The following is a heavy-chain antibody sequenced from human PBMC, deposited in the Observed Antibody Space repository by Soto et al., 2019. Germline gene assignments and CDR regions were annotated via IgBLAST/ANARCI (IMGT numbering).Heavy chain of an antibody. D-gene: IGHD3-22*01. V-gene: IGHV1-69*01. CDR3: AGGSAIVVVITQGGFDY. CDR2: IIPIFGTA. CDR1: GGTFSSYA. Sequence: QVQLVQSGAEVKKPGSSVKVSCKASGGTFSSYAISWVRQAPGQGLEWMGGIIPIFGTANYAQKFQGRVTITADESTSTAYMELSSLRSEDTAVYYCAGGSAIVVVITQGGFDYWGQGTLVTVSS. J-gene: IGHJ4*02.